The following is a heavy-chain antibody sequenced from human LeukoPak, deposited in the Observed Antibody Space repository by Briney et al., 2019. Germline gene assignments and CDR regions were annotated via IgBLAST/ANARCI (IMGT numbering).Heavy chain of an antibody. CDR3: AKDRAYDSSG. Sequence: PGRSLRLSCTASGFTFSSYGMHWVRQAPGKGLEWVAVIWFDGSNKYYADSVKGRLTISRDNSKNTLYLQMNSLRPEDTALYHCAKDRAYDSSGWGQPSLLTVSS. CDR1: GFTFSSYG. J-gene: IGHJ4*02. CDR2: IWFDGSNK. V-gene: IGHV3-33*06. D-gene: IGHD3-22*01.